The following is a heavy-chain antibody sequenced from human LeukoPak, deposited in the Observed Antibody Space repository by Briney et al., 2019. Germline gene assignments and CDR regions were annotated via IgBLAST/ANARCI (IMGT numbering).Heavy chain of an antibody. J-gene: IGHJ1*01. CDR2: INPNSGGT. CDR3: ARGYYDSSAYEYFQH. CDR1: GFTFTHFY. Sequence: GASVKVSCKTSGFTFTHFYIHWVRQAPGQGLEWMGWINPNSGGTNSAQKFQGRVTMTRDTSIITAYMELSRLRSDDTAVYFCARGYYDSSAYEYFQHWGQGTLVTVSS. D-gene: IGHD3-22*01. V-gene: IGHV1-2*02.